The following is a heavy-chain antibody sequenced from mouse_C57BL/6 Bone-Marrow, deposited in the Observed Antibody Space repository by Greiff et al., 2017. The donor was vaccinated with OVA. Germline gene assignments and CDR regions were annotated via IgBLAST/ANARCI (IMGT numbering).Heavy chain of an antibody. D-gene: IGHD1-1*01. CDR2: INPYNGGT. V-gene: IGHV1-19*01. J-gene: IGHJ2*01. CDR1: GYTFTDYY. CDR3: AIGGYYGSSFHYFDY. Sequence: VQLQQSGPVLVKPGASVKMSCKASGYTFTDYYMNWVKQSHGKSLEWIGVINPYNGGTSYNQKFKGKATLTVDKSSSTAYMELNSLTSEYSAVYYCAIGGYYGSSFHYFDYWGQGTTLTVSS.